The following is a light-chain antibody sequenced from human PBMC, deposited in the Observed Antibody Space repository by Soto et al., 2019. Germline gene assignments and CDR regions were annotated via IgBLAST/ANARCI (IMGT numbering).Light chain of an antibody. J-gene: IGKJ1*01. CDR2: DAS. V-gene: IGKV3-11*01. Sequence: EIVLTQSPATLSLSPGERATLSCRASQNVTSYLAWYQKKPGKAPRLLIYDASSRATGIPARFSGSGSGTDFTLTISRLEPEDFAVYYCQQRSNWPPWTFGQGTKVEIK. CDR3: QQRSNWPPWT. CDR1: QNVTSY.